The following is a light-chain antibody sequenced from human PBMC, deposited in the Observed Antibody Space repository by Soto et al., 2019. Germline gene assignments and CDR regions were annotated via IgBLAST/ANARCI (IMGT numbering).Light chain of an antibody. CDR3: QQYDNILFT. J-gene: IGKJ3*01. CDR1: QDISNY. V-gene: IGKV1-33*01. CDR2: DAS. Sequence: DMQMTQSPSSLSASVGDRVTITCQASQDISNYLNWYQQKPGKAPKLLIYDASNLETGVPSRFSGSGSGTDFTFTISSLQPEDIATYYCQQYDNILFTFGPGTKVDIK.